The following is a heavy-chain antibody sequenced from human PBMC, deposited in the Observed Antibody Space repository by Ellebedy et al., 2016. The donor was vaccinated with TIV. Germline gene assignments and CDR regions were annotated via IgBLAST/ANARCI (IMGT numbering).Heavy chain of an antibody. D-gene: IGHD3-10*01. V-gene: IGHV3-30-3*01. CDR2: ISSDGSSE. CDR3: ARGGRR. Sequence: GESLKISCAASGFTFSSYAMSWVRQAPGKGLEWVAVISSDGSSEYYADSVKGRFTISRDNSKNTLYLQMNSLRVEDTALYYCARGGRRWGQGTPVTVSS. J-gene: IGHJ4*02. CDR1: GFTFSSYA.